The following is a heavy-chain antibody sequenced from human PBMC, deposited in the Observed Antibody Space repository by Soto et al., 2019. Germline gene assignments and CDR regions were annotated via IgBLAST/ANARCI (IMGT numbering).Heavy chain of an antibody. V-gene: IGHV4-59*12. J-gene: IGHJ4*02. D-gene: IGHD3-10*01. CDR1: GGSISSYY. CDR3: ARDPSSSGSFFDY. Sequence: TLSLTCTVSGGSISSYYWSWIRQPPGKGLEWIGYIYYSGSTNYNPSLKSRVTISVDTSKNQFSLKLSSVTAADTAVYYCARDPSSSGSFFDYWGQGTLVTVSS. CDR2: IYYSGST.